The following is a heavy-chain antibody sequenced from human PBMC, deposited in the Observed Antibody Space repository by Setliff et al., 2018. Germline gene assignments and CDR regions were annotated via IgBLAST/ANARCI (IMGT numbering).Heavy chain of an antibody. Sequence: PGGSLRLSCAASGFTFSSYWMHWVRQAPGKGLVWVSRINSDGSSTSYADSVKGRFTISRDKAKNTLYLQMNSLRAEDTAVYYCARDGGLLQFLEWSRSYMDVWGKGTTVTVSS. V-gene: IGHV3-74*01. CDR3: ARDGGLLQFLEWSRSYMDV. CDR2: INSDGSST. CDR1: GFTFSSYW. J-gene: IGHJ6*03. D-gene: IGHD3-3*01.